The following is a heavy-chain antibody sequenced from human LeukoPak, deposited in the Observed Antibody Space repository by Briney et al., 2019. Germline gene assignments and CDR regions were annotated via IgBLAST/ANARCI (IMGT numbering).Heavy chain of an antibody. Sequence: ASVKVSCKASGYTFTGYYMHWVRQAPGQGLEWMGWINPNSGGTNYAQKFQGRVTMTRDTSISTAYIELSRLRSDDTAVYYCAREDVVVVAATIQYFQHWGQGTLVTVSS. D-gene: IGHD2-15*01. V-gene: IGHV1-2*02. J-gene: IGHJ1*01. CDR1: GYTFTGYY. CDR3: AREDVVVVAATIQYFQH. CDR2: INPNSGGT.